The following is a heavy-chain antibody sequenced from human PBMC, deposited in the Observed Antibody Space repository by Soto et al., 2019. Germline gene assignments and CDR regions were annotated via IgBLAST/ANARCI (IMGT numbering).Heavy chain of an antibody. CDR3: AKDPLGQLWLRGYFDY. Sequence: EVQLLESGGGLVQPGGSLRLSCAASGFTFSSYAMSWVRQAPGKGLEWVSAISGSGGSTYYADYVKGRFTIARDNSKKTLYLQMNSLRAEDTAVYYCAKDPLGQLWLRGYFDYWGQGTLVTVYS. V-gene: IGHV3-23*01. D-gene: IGHD5-18*01. CDR2: ISGSGGST. CDR1: GFTFSSYA. J-gene: IGHJ4*02.